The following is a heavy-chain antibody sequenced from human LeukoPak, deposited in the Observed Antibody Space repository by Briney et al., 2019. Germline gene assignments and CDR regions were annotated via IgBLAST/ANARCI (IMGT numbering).Heavy chain of an antibody. Sequence: SVKVSCKASGGTFSSYDISWVRQAPGQGLEWMGGIIPIFGTANYAQKFQGRVTITADESTSTAYMELSSLRSEDTAVYYCARDQYDILTGYYQPYYFDYWGQGTLVTVSS. CDR2: IIPIFGTA. CDR3: ARDQYDILTGYYQPYYFDY. V-gene: IGHV1-69*13. J-gene: IGHJ4*02. CDR1: GGTFSSYD. D-gene: IGHD3-9*01.